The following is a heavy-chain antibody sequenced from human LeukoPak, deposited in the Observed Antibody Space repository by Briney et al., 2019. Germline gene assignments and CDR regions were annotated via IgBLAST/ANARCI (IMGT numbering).Heavy chain of an antibody. D-gene: IGHD3-22*01. CDR1: GGSISSSSYY. V-gene: IGHV4-39*07. CDR3: ARVTGYMIEDYFDY. CDR2: IYYSGST. Sequence: SETLSLTCTVSGGSISSSSYYWGWIRQPPGKGLEWIGSIYYSGSTNYNPSLKSRVTISVETSKNQFSLKLSSVTAADTAVYYCARVTGYMIEDYFDYWGQGTLVTVSS. J-gene: IGHJ4*02.